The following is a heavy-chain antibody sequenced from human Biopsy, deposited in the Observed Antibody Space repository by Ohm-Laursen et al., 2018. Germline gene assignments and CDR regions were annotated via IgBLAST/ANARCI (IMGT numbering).Heavy chain of an antibody. D-gene: IGHD4-11*01. V-gene: IGHV3-33*08. J-gene: IGHJ2*01. CDR1: GVTFSTYG. Sequence: SSLRLSCAASGVTFSTYGMHWVRQAPGKGLEWVAVIWYDGSKKYYADSVKGRFTITRDNSKNTVDLQMNSLRAEDTAVYFCARDEKRWDYSNYFSWHFDLWGRGTLVTVSS. CDR2: IWYDGSKK. CDR3: ARDEKRWDYSNYFSWHFDL.